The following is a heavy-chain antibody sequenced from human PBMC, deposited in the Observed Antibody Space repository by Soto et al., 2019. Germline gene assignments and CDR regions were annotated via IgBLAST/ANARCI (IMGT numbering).Heavy chain of an antibody. CDR2: IKSKTDGGTT. Sequence: GGSLRLSCAASGFTFSNAWMSWVRQAPGKGLEWVGRIKSKTDGGTTDYAAPVKGRFTISRDDSKNTLYLQMNSLKTEDTAVYYCTTDRQPDTATLRGYYYYMDVWGKGTTVTVSS. CDR1: GFTFSNAW. J-gene: IGHJ6*03. V-gene: IGHV3-15*01. D-gene: IGHD5-18*01. CDR3: TTDRQPDTATLRGYYYYMDV.